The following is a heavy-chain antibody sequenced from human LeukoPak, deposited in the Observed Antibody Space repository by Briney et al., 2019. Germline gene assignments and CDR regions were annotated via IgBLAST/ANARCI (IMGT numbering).Heavy chain of an antibody. CDR2: ISAYNGNT. V-gene: IGHV1-18*01. Sequence: ASVKVSCKASGYTFTSYGISWVRQAPGQGLEWMGWISAYNGNTNYAQKLQGRVTMTTDTSTSTAYMELRSLRSDDTAVYYCARDWDDYGGNPPSFDYWGQGTLVTVSS. CDR3: ARDWDDYGGNPPSFDY. D-gene: IGHD4-23*01. CDR1: GYTFTSYG. J-gene: IGHJ4*02.